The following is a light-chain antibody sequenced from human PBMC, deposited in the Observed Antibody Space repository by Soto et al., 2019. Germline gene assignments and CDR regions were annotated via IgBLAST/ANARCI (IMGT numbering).Light chain of an antibody. CDR3: QQRSMRPPYT. CDR2: ATS. V-gene: IGKV3D-20*02. CDR1: QSVSARF. J-gene: IGKJ2*01. Sequence: ELVLTQSPDTLSLSPGERATLSCRASQSVSARFLAWYQHRPGQAPRLLISATSIRAPGIPDRFSGSGSGTDFTLTISSVEPEDFAVYYCQQRSMRPPYTFGQGTKLVIQ.